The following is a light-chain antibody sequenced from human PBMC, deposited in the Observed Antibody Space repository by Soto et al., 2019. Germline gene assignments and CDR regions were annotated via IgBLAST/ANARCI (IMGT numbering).Light chain of an antibody. CDR3: AAWDDSLNGYV. CDR1: SSNIGSNT. V-gene: IGLV1-44*01. Sequence: QSALTEPPSASGTPGQRVTISCSGSSSNIGSNTVNWYQQLPGTAPKLLIYSNNQRPSGAPDRFSGSKSGTSASLAISGLXSEDEADYYCAAWDDSLNGYVFGTGTKVTVL. J-gene: IGLJ1*01. CDR2: SNN.